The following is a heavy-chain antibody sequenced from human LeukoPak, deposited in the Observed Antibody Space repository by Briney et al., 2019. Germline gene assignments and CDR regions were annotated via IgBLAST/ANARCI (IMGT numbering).Heavy chain of an antibody. CDR3: ARDGSGFYLYYYMDV. D-gene: IGHD6-25*01. CDR2: ISTVSTYK. Sequence: GGSLRLSCAASGFTLTDYSMTWVRQAPGKGLEWVSSISTVSTYKFYSDSVKRRFTISRDNAKNILYLQMSSLSAEDTAVYYCARDGSGFYLYYYMDVWGRGTPVTVSS. CDR1: GFTLTDYS. V-gene: IGHV3-21*01. J-gene: IGHJ6*03.